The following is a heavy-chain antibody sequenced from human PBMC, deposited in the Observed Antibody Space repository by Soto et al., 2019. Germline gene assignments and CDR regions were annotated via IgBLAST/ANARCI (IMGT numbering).Heavy chain of an antibody. CDR2: IKSKTDGGTT. V-gene: IGHV3-15*01. D-gene: IGHD2-8*01. J-gene: IGHJ4*02. Sequence: GGSLRLSCAASGFTFSNAWMSWVRQAPGKGLEWVGRIKSKTDGGTTDYAAPVKGRFTISRDDSKNTLYLQMNSLKTEDTAVYYCTTDYIVLMVYATYYFDYWGQGTLVTVSS. CDR1: GFTFSNAW. CDR3: TTDYIVLMVYATYYFDY.